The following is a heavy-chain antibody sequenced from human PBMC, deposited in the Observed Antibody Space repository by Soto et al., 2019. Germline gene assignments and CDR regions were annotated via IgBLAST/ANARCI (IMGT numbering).Heavy chain of an antibody. Sequence: QVQLVQSGAAVSKPGSSVKVSCKASGGTFGIYAVGWVRQAPGQGLEWMGGIIPAFGTTKNAQKFQDRVDMTADESTNTVYMAWIRLRFDDTAVYYCARVPRQMLYGPTRNGMDVWGQGTTLIVSS. CDR1: GGTFGIYA. J-gene: IGHJ6*02. CDR3: ARVPRQMLYGPTRNGMDV. CDR2: IIPAFGTT. D-gene: IGHD2-2*02. V-gene: IGHV1-69*01.